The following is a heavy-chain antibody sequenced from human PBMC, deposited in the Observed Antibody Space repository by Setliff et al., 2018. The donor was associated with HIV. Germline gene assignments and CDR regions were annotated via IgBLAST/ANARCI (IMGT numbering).Heavy chain of an antibody. CDR3: ARGSHGTSWADY. J-gene: IGHJ4*02. D-gene: IGHD6-13*01. CDR2: IYYSGTT. V-gene: IGHV4-39*07. Sequence: SETLSLTCTVSGGSISSTNYYWGWIRQTPGKGLEWIGSIYYSGTTYYNPSLKSRVTMSVDTSTSRLSLKVHSVTAADTAMYYCARGSHGTSWADYWGQGTLVTVSS. CDR1: GGSISSTNYY.